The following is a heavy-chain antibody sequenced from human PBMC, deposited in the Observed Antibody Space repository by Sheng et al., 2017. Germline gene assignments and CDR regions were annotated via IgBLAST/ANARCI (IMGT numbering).Heavy chain of an antibody. J-gene: IGHJ6*02. CDR1: GYTFTSYD. D-gene: IGHD4-17*01. CDR3: AIYGDYSAYYYYYGMDV. Sequence: QVQLVQSGAEVEKPGASVKVSCKASGYTFTSYDINWVRQATGQGLEWMGWMNPNSGNTGYAQKFQGRVTMTRNTSISTAYMELSSLRSEDTAVYYCAIYGDYSAYYYYYGMDVWGQGTTVTV. V-gene: IGHV1-8*01. CDR2: MNPNSGNT.